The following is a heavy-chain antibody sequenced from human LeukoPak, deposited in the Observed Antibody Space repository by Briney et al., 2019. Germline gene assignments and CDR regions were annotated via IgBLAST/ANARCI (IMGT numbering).Heavy chain of an antibody. CDR1: GFTVSSNY. CDR3: AREVAAAGPEDY. D-gene: IGHD6-13*01. CDR2: IYSGGST. V-gene: IGHV3-66*01. J-gene: IGHJ4*02. Sequence: SGGSLRLSCAASGFTVSSNYMSWVRQAPGKWLEWVSVIYSGGSTYYADSVKGRFTISRDNSKNTLYLQMNSLRAEDTAVYYCAREVAAAGPEDYWGQGTLVTVSS.